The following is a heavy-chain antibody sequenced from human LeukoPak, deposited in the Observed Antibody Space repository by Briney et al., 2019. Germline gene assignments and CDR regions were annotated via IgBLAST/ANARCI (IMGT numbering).Heavy chain of an antibody. Sequence: GASVKVSCKASGYTFTGYYMHWVRQAPGQGFEWMGWINPNSGGTNYAQKFQGRVTMTRDTSISTAYMELSRLRSDDTAVYYCARGWTLRFLEWSPWGYWGQGTLVTVSS. D-gene: IGHD3-3*01. CDR2: INPNSGGT. V-gene: IGHV1-2*02. J-gene: IGHJ4*02. CDR1: GYTFTGYY. CDR3: ARGWTLRFLEWSPWGY.